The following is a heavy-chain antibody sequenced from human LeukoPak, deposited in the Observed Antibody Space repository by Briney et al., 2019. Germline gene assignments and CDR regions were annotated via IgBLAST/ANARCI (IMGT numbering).Heavy chain of an antibody. V-gene: IGHV3-21*01. CDR3: ARGLDYGHDSGK. J-gene: IGHJ4*02. CDR1: AVTFRTYS. Sequence: GGSLRLFCAASAVTFRTYSMNWVRQTPGKGLEWVSSISPSGTYIYYADLVKGRFTISRDNAKNSLSLHMNSLRVDDTALYYCARGLDYGHDSGKWGQGSLVTVSS. D-gene: IGHD4-17*01. CDR2: ISPSGTYI.